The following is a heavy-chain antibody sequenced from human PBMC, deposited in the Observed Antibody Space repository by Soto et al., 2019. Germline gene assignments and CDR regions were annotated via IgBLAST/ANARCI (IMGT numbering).Heavy chain of an antibody. CDR3: ARDADYGGNSVPWFDP. V-gene: IGHV1-2*02. J-gene: IGHJ5*02. CDR1: GYTFTGYY. CDR2: INPNSGGT. Sequence: ASVKVSCKASGYTFTGYYMHWVRQAPGQGLEWMGWINPNSGGTNYAQKFQGRVTMTRDTPISTAYMELSRLRSDDTAVYYCARDADYGGNSVPWFDPWGQGTLVTVSS. D-gene: IGHD4-17*01.